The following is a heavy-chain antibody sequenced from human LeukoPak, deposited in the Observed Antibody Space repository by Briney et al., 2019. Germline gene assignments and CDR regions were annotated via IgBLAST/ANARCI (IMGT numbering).Heavy chain of an antibody. CDR2: IRVYNGDT. Sequence: ASVKVSCKASGGTFSSYAFSWVRQAPGQGLEWMGWIRVYNGDTNYAQKLQGRVTMTTDTSTSTAYMELRSLRSDDTAVYYCATGYCSSTNCRIDYWGQGTLVSVSS. J-gene: IGHJ4*02. D-gene: IGHD2-2*03. V-gene: IGHV1-18*01. CDR3: ATGYCSSTNCRIDY. CDR1: GGTFSSYA.